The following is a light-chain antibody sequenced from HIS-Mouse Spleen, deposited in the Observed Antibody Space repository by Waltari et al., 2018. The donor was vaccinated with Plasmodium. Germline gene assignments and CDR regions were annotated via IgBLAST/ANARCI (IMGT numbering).Light chain of an antibody. CDR2: EVS. CDR1: SSDFGGHNY. V-gene: IGLV2-8*01. CDR3: SSYAGSNNLV. Sequence: QSALTQPPSASGSPGQSVTIPCTGTSSDFGGHNYVSWYQQHPGKAPKLMIYEVSKRPSGVPDRFSGSKSGNTASLTVSGLQAEDEADYYCSSYAGSNNLVFGGGTKLTVL. J-gene: IGLJ2*01.